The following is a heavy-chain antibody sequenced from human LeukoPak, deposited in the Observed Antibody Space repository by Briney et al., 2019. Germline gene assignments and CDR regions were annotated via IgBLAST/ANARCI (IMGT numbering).Heavy chain of an antibody. D-gene: IGHD3-10*01. CDR3: AREVRYYGSGSYYPLFDY. CDR2: IYCSGST. V-gene: IGHV4-59*01. Sequence: PSETLSLTCTVSGGSISSYYWSWIRQPPGKGLEWIGYIYCSGSTNYSPSLKSRVTISVDTSKNQFSLKLSSVTAADTAVYYCAREVRYYGSGSYYPLFDYWGQGTLVTVSS. CDR1: GGSISSYY. J-gene: IGHJ4*02.